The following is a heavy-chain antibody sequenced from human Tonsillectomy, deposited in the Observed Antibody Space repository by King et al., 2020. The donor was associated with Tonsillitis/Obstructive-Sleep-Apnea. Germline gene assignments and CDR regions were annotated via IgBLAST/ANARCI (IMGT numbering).Heavy chain of an antibody. CDR2: ISYDGSNK. CDR1: GFTFSSYA. V-gene: IGHV3-30*04. J-gene: IGHJ6*03. Sequence: VQLVESGGGVVQPGRSLRLSCAASGFTFSSYAMHWVRQAPGKGLEWVAVISYDGSNKYYADSVKGRFTISRDKSKNTLYLQMNSLRAEDTAVYYCARDPAYCGGDCPTDYYYYYMDVWGKGTTVTVSS. D-gene: IGHD2-21*01. CDR3: ARDPAYCGGDCPTDYYYYYMDV.